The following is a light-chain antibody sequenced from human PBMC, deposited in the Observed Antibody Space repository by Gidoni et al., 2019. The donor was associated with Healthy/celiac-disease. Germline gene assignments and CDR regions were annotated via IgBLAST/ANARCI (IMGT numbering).Light chain of an antibody. Sequence: EIVLTQSPGTLSVSPGERATLSCRASQSVSSSHLAWYQQKPGQAPRLLIYGASSRATGIPDRFSGSGSGTDFTLTISRLEPEDFAVYYCQQYGSSPGWTFGQGTKVEIK. V-gene: IGKV3-20*01. CDR1: QSVSSSH. CDR3: QQYGSSPGWT. CDR2: GAS. J-gene: IGKJ1*01.